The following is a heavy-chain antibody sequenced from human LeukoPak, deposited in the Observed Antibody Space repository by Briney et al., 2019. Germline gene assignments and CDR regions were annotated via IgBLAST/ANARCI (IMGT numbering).Heavy chain of an antibody. CDR3: ARLFRVIAARPIDY. Sequence: PSETLSLTCAVYGGSFSGYYWSWIRQPPGKGLEWIGEINHSGSTNYNPSLKSRVTISVDTSKNQFSLKLSSVTAADTAVYYCARLFRVIAARPIDYWGQGTLVTVSS. CDR1: GGSFSGYY. D-gene: IGHD6-6*01. V-gene: IGHV4-34*01. CDR2: INHSGST. J-gene: IGHJ4*02.